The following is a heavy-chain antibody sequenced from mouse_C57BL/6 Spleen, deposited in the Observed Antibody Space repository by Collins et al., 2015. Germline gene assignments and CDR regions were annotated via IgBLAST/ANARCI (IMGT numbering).Heavy chain of an antibody. CDR3: TTYGNYVRPFAY. D-gene: IGHD2-1*01. CDR1: GYSFTSYW. V-gene: IGHV1-5*01. J-gene: IGHJ3*01. CDR2: IYPGNSDT. Sequence: EVQLQQSGTVLARPGASVKMSCKASGYSFTSYWMHWVKQRPGQGLEWIGAIYPGNSDTSYNQKFKGKAKLTAVTSASTAYMELSSLTNEDSAVYYCTTYGNYVRPFAYWGQGTLVTVSA.